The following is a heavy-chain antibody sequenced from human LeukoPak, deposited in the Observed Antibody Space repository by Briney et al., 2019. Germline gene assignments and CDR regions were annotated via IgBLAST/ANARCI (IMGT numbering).Heavy chain of an antibody. J-gene: IGHJ4*02. D-gene: IGHD6-13*01. CDR2: IYYSGST. CDR3: ARVRSSWSSKYFDY. CDR1: GGSISSGGYY. Sequence: SETLSLTCTVSGGSISSGGYYWSWIRQHPGKGLEWIGYIYYSGSTYCNPSLKSRGTISVDTSKNQFSLKLSSVTAADTAVDYCARVRSSWSSKYFDYWGQGTLVTVSS. V-gene: IGHV4-31*03.